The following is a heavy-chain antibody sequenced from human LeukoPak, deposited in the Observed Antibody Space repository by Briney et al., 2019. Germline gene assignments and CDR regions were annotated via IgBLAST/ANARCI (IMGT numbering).Heavy chain of an antibody. CDR1: GYSISSGYY. D-gene: IGHD2-15*01. J-gene: IGHJ6*03. V-gene: IGHV4-38-2*02. Sequence: SETLSLTCTVSGYSISSGYYWGWIRQPPGKGLEWIGSIYHSGSTYYNPSLKSRVTISVDTSKNQFSLKLSSVTAADTAVYYCARAGIEVVAATHQLPREPIYYYMDVWGKGTTVTISS. CDR3: ARAGIEVVAATHQLPREPIYYYMDV. CDR2: IYHSGST.